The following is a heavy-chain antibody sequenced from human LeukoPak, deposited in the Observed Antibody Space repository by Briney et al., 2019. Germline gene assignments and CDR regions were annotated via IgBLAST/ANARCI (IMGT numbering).Heavy chain of an antibody. J-gene: IGHJ4*02. CDR3: ARGIKGAYGPVY. CDR2: ISTDGSIT. V-gene: IGHV3-74*01. CDR1: GYTFSSYW. D-gene: IGHD1-14*01. Sequence: GGSLRLSCAASGYTFSSYWMHWVRQASGKGLVWVSRISTDGSITDYADPVKGRFTISRDNAKSTLYLQMNSLRAEDTAVYYCARGIKGAYGPVYWGQGTLVTVSS.